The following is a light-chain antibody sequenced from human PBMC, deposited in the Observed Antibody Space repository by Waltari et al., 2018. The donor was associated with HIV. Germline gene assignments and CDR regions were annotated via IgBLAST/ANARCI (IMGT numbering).Light chain of an antibody. Sequence: QSVLTQPPSASGTPGQRVTISCSGSRSNIGSNTVTWYQQLPGTAPKLLIYTNKQRPSGVPDRFSGSNSGTSASLAISGLQSEDEANYYCAAWDDSLNGQMFVGGTKLTVL. V-gene: IGLV1-44*01. J-gene: IGLJ3*02. CDR3: AAWDDSLNGQM. CDR1: RSNIGSNT. CDR2: TNK.